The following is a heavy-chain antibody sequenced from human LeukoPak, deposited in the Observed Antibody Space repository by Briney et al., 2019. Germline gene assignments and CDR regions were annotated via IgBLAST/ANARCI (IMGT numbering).Heavy chain of an antibody. CDR2: FDPEDGDS. Sequence: ASVKVSCKVSGYTLRELSMHWVRQVPAKGLQWMGVFDPEDGDSIIAQKFQGRLTITEDTSTDTAYMELSRLTSEDTAMYYCATGHCNTSSCYYYYMDVWGKGTTVTVSS. V-gene: IGHV1-24*01. J-gene: IGHJ6*03. D-gene: IGHD2/OR15-2a*01. CDR1: GYTLRELS. CDR3: ATGHCNTSSCYYYYMDV.